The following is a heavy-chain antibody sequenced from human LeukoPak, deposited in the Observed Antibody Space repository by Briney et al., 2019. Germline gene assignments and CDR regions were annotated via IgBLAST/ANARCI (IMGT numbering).Heavy chain of an antibody. D-gene: IGHD3-9*01. V-gene: IGHV3-23*01. CDR3: AKDLRDLYYDILTGYYH. J-gene: IGHJ5*02. CDR1: GFTFSSYA. Sequence: PGGSLRLSCAASGFTFSSYAMSWVRQAPGKGLEWVSAISGSGGSTYYADSVKGRFTISRDNSKNTLYLQMNSLRAEDTAVYYCAKDLRDLYYDILTGYYHWGQGTLVTVSS. CDR2: ISGSGGST.